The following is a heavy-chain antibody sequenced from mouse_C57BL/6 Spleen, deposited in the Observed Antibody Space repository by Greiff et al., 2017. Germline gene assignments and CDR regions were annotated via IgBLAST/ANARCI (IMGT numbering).Heavy chain of an antibody. J-gene: IGHJ1*03. Sequence: VQLQQSGPELVKPGTSVKISCKASGYSFTDYNMNWVKQSNGKSLEWIGVINPNYGTTSYNQKFKGKATLTVDQSSSTAYMQLNSLTSEDSAVYYCARLDGSSSYWYFDVWGTGTTVTVSS. V-gene: IGHV1-39*01. D-gene: IGHD1-1*01. CDR2: INPNYGTT. CDR1: GYSFTDYN. CDR3: ARLDGSSSYWYFDV.